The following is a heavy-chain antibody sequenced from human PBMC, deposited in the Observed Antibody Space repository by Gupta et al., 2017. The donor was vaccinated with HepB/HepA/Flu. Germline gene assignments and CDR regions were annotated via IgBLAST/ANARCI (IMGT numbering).Heavy chain of an antibody. CDR1: GDSIRGSY. CDR3: ARHWGGYSGYDSTFES. J-gene: IGHJ4*02. Sequence: QVQLQESGPGLVKPSETLSLICTVSGDSIRGSYWSWIRQSPGKGLEWIGFIWNSETTNYNPFLRGRITMSIDTSENQVSLNLSSVTAADTAVYYCARHWGGYSGYDSTFESWGQGTLVTVSS. D-gene: IGHD5-12*01. V-gene: IGHV4-59*08. CDR2: IWNSETT.